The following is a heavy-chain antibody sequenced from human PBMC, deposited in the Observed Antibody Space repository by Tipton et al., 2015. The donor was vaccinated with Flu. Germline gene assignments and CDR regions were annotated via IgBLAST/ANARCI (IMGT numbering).Heavy chain of an antibody. D-gene: IGHD3-16*01. CDR2: IYYSGST. J-gene: IGHJ5*01. Sequence: LRLSCTVSGGSISSSSYYWGWIRQPPGKGLEWIGSIYYSGSTYYNPSLKSRLAMSIDTSQSQFSLRLSSMTAADTAVYYCAKVKFGWVESWAQGTLVTVSS. CDR3: AKVKFGWVES. V-gene: IGHV4-39*07. CDR1: GGSISSSSYY.